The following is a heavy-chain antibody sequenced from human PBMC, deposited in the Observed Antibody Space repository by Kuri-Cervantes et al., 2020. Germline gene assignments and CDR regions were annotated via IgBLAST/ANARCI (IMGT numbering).Heavy chain of an antibody. CDR1: GGSISSYY. V-gene: IGHV4-4*07. CDR2: IYTSGST. Sequence: GSLRLSCTVSGGSISSYYWSWIRQPAGKGLEWIGRIYTSGSTNYNPSLKSRVTISVDKSKNQFSLKLSSVTAADTAVYYCARVQADYYDSSGYSWFDPWGQGTLVTVSS. CDR3: ARVQADYYDSSGYSWFDP. J-gene: IGHJ5*02. D-gene: IGHD3-22*01.